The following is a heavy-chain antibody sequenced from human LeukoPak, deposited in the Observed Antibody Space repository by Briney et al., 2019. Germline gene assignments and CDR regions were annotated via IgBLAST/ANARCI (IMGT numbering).Heavy chain of an antibody. V-gene: IGHV4-39*07. Sequence: SETLSLTCTVSGGSISTTNYYWGWIRQSPGKGLEWFGCVYYSGSTYYNPSLKSRVTISLDTSKNQFSLKLSSVTAADTAVYYCARAILSGYPDSWGQGTLVIVFS. D-gene: IGHD3-3*01. CDR1: GGSISTTNYY. CDR2: VYYSGST. J-gene: IGHJ4*02. CDR3: ARAILSGYPDS.